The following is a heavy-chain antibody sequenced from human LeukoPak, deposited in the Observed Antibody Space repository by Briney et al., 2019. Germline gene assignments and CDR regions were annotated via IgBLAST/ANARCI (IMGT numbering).Heavy chain of an antibody. CDR3: AKEGLGYCSGGSCYSLIGISSYYFDY. V-gene: IGHV3-23*01. CDR2: ISGRGGST. CDR1: GFTFSSYA. Sequence: GGSLRLSCAASGFTFSSYAMSWVRQAPGKGLEWVSAISGRGGSTYYADSVKGRFTISRDNSKNTLYLQMNSLRAEDTAVYYCAKEGLGYCSGGSCYSLIGISSYYFDYWGQGTLVTVSS. D-gene: IGHD2-15*01. J-gene: IGHJ4*02.